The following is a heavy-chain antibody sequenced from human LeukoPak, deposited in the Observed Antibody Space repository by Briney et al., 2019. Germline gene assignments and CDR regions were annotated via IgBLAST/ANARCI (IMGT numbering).Heavy chain of an antibody. V-gene: IGHV3-48*02. CDR3: ARDFYGDYGFDH. CDR1: GFTFSSYS. Sequence: PGGSLRLSCAASGFTFSSYSLNWVRQAPGKGLEWVSYISSSTSTIFYVDSVKGRFTISRDNAKNSLYLQMSSLKDEDTAVYYCARDFYGDYGFDHWGQGTLVTVSS. D-gene: IGHD4-17*01. CDR2: ISSSTSTI. J-gene: IGHJ4*02.